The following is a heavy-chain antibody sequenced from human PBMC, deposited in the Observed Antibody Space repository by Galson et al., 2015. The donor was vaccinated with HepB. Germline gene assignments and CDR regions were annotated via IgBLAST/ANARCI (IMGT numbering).Heavy chain of an antibody. CDR2: ISSSGSTI. Sequence: SLRLSCAASGFTFSSYEMNWVRQAPGKGLEWVSYISSSGSTIYHADSVKGRFTISRDNAKNSLYLQMNSLRAEDTAVYYCAREFALEMGGDYWGQGTLVTVSS. CDR1: GFTFSSYE. CDR3: AREFALEMGGDY. D-gene: IGHD5-24*01. V-gene: IGHV3-48*03. J-gene: IGHJ4*02.